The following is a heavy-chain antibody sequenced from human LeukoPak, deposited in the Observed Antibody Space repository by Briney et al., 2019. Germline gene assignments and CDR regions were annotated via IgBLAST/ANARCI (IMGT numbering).Heavy chain of an antibody. Sequence: GASVKVSCKASGYTFTSYDINGVRQATGRGLEWMGWMNPNSGNTGYAQKFQGRVTMTRNTSISTAYMELSSLRSEDTAVYYCARKEWQTADFDYWGQGTLVTVSS. D-gene: IGHD3-3*01. CDR3: ARKEWQTADFDY. CDR2: MNPNSGNT. V-gene: IGHV1-8*01. CDR1: GYTFTSYD. J-gene: IGHJ4*02.